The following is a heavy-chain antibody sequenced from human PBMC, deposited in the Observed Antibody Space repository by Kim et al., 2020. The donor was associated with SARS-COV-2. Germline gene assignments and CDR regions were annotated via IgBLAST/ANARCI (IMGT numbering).Heavy chain of an antibody. V-gene: IGHV4-59*13. J-gene: IGHJ6*02. CDR2: IYYSGST. CDR1: GGSISSYY. CDR3: ARDNVVPAPGHDSYYYYGMDV. D-gene: IGHD2-2*01. Sequence: SETLSLTCTVSGGSISSYYWSWIRQPPGKGLEWIGYIYYSGSTNYNPSLKSRVTISVDTSKNQFSLKLSSVTAADTAVYYCARDNVVPAPGHDSYYYYGMDVWGQGTTVTVSS.